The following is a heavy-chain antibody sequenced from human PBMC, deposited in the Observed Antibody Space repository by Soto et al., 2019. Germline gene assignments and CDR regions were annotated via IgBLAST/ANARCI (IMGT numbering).Heavy chain of an antibody. J-gene: IGHJ4*02. D-gene: IGHD5-12*01. CDR1: GGSISSYY. Sequence: QVQLQESGPGLVKPSETLSLTCTVSGGSISSYYWSWIRQPPGKGLEWIGYIYYSGSTNYNPSLKRRVTIPVDTSKNQFSLKLSSVTAADTAVYYCASMATIASTFDYWGQGTLVTVSS. CDR2: IYYSGST. CDR3: ASMATIASTFDY. V-gene: IGHV4-59*08.